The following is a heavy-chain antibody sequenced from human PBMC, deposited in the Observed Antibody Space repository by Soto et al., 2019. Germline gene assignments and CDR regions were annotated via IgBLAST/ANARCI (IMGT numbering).Heavy chain of an antibody. CDR1: GGSISSYY. Sequence: PSETLSLTCTVSGGSISSYYWSWIRQPPGKGLEWIGYIYYSGSTNYNPSLKSRVTISVDTSKNQFSLKLSSVTAADTAVYYCARSLSYGDYAEYNWFDPWGQGTLVTVSS. CDR2: IYYSGST. CDR3: ARSLSYGDYAEYNWFDP. D-gene: IGHD4-17*01. J-gene: IGHJ5*02. V-gene: IGHV4-59*01.